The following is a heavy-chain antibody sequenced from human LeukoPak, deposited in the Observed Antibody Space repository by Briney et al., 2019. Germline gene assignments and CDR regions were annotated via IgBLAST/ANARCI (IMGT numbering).Heavy chain of an antibody. CDR1: GGSISSNY. CDR3: ARSGYSYGLGGYYYYYMDV. J-gene: IGHJ6*03. V-gene: IGHV4-59*01. CDR2: IYYSGST. D-gene: IGHD5-18*01. Sequence: PSETLSLTCTVSGGSISSNYWGWIRQPPGKGLEWIGYIYYSGSTNYNPSLKSRVTISVDTSKNQFSLKLSSVTAADTAVYYCARSGYSYGLGGYYYYYMDVWGKGTTVTVSS.